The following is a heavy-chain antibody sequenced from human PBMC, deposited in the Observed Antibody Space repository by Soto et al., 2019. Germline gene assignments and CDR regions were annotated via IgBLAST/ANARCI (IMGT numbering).Heavy chain of an antibody. CDR1: GGSFSGYY. V-gene: IGHV4-34*01. CDR2: INHSGST. CDR3: ARGYGSGSYYYYYYGMDV. J-gene: IGHJ6*02. D-gene: IGHD3-10*01. Sequence: SETLSLTCAVYGGSFSGYYWSWIRQPPGKGLEWIGEINHSGSTNYNPSLKSRVTISVDTSKNQFSLKLSSVTAADTAVYYCARGYGSGSYYYYYYGMDVWGQGTTVTVSS.